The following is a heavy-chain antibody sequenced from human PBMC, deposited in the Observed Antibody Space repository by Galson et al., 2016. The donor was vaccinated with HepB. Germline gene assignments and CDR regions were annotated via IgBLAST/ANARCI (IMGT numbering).Heavy chain of an antibody. V-gene: IGHV2-5*02. CDR3: AHTLRYVVRYWGYYFDY. D-gene: IGHD3-9*01. CDR1: GFSLNTSAVA. J-gene: IGHJ4*02. CDR2: IYWDDDK. Sequence: PALVKPTQTLTLTCTFSGFSLNTSAVAVGWIRQPPGKALEWLGVIYWDDDKRYSPSLKSRLTITKDTSKNQVVLAMTNLGPVATATYYCAHTLRYVVRYWGYYFDYWGQGALVTVSS.